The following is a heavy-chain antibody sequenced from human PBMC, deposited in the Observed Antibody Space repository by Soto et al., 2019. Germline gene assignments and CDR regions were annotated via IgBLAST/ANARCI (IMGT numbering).Heavy chain of an antibody. Sequence: GSLRLSCAASGFTFSSYGMHWVRQAPGKGLEWVAVISYDGSNKYYADSVKGRFTISRDNSKNTLYLQMNSLRAEDTAVYYCAKGDSGSYSALYYYYGMDVWGQGTTVTVSS. CDR1: GFTFSSYG. D-gene: IGHD1-26*01. CDR3: AKGDSGSYSALYYYYGMDV. J-gene: IGHJ6*02. V-gene: IGHV3-30*18. CDR2: ISYDGSNK.